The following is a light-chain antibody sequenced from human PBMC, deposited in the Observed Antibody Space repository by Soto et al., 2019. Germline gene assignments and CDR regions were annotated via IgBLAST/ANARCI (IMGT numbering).Light chain of an antibody. CDR3: QQRSNWT. J-gene: IGKJ1*01. V-gene: IGKV3-11*01. CDR1: HSVGSL. CDR2: DAS. Sequence: VMTQSPATLSLSPGERATVSCRASHSVGSLLAWYQQKPGQAPRLLIYDASNRATGIPARCSVSGSGADFTLTISRLEPLYFAVYYCQQRSNWTFGQGTKVDIK.